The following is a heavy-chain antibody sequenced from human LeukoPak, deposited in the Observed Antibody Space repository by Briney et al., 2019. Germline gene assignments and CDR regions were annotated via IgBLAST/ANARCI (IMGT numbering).Heavy chain of an antibody. CDR2: VNPNSGGT. D-gene: IGHD6-19*01. CDR1: GYTFTGYY. V-gene: IGHV1-2*04. J-gene: IGHJ4*02. CDR3: AREGWYSSRNVVY. Sequence: ASVKASCKASGYTFTGYYMHWVRQAPGQGLEWMGWVNPNSGGTNYAQKFQGWVTMTRDTSISTAYMELSRLRSDDTAVYYCAREGWYSSRNVVYWGQGTLVTVSS.